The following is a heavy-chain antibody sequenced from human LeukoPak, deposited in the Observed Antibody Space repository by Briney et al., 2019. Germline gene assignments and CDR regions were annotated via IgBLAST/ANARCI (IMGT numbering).Heavy chain of an antibody. J-gene: IGHJ6*03. CDR1: GFTFSSYE. D-gene: IGHD6-19*01. V-gene: IGHV3-48*03. Sequence: GGSLRLSCAASGFTFSSYEMNWVRQAPGKGLEWVSYISSGGSTIYYADSLKGRFTISRDNAKNSVYLQMNSLRAEDTAVYYCARDSDSSGWLDYYMDVWGKGTTVTISS. CDR3: ARDSDSSGWLDYYMDV. CDR2: ISSGGSTI.